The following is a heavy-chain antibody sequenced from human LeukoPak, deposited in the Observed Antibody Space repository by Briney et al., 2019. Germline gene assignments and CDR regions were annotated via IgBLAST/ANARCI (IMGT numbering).Heavy chain of an antibody. D-gene: IGHD3/OR15-3a*01. CDR3: ANVAKGLYFFYYMDV. CDR1: GYTTNTYG. CDR2: ISPYNSYT. Sequence: GASVKVSCKASGYTTNTYGFAWVRQAPGQGLEWIGWISPYNSYTKYADKLQGRLTMTTDTSTTTSYMELRSLRSDDTAVYFCANVAKGLYFFYYMDVWGKGTTVTVS. J-gene: IGHJ6*03. V-gene: IGHV1-18*01.